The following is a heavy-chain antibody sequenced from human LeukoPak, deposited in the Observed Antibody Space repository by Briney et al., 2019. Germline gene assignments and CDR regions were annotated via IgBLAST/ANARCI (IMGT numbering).Heavy chain of an antibody. CDR3: ARERYGNYN. V-gene: IGHV3-7*03. CDR2: ISVDGRDL. J-gene: IGHJ4*02. D-gene: IGHD4-11*01. Sequence: GGSLRLSCAASGFTFSSSWMSWVRQAPGKGLEWVAVISVDGRDLYHADSVKGRFTISRDNAKNSLFLQMNSLRAEDTAVYYCARERYGNYNWGQGTLVTVSS. CDR1: GFTFSSSW.